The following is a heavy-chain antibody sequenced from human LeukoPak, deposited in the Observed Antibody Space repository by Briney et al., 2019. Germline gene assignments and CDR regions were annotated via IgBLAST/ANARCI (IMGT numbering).Heavy chain of an antibody. J-gene: IGHJ1*01. CDR3: AKDDDWGRFNH. Sequence: PGGSLRLSCAASGFTFSNYWMNWVRQAPGKGLEWVSGISPRGDITYYKDSVRGRFTISRDNFKNTVSLQLNSLRAEDTAMYYCAKDDDWGRFNHWGQGTLVTVSS. CDR2: ISPRGDIT. CDR1: GFTFSNYW. D-gene: IGHD3-16*01. V-gene: IGHV3-23*01.